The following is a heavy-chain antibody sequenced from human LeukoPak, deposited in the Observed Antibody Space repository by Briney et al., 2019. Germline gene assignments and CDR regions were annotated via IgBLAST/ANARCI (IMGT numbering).Heavy chain of an antibody. CDR3: ARGVPYYYDSSGYLYYFDY. CDR2: ISYDGSNK. Sequence: GGSLRLSCAASGFTFSSYGMHWVRQAPGKGLEWVAVISYDGSNKYYADSVKGRFTISRDNSKNTLYLQMNSLRAEDTAVYYCARGVPYYYDSSGYLYYFDYWGQGTLVTVSS. D-gene: IGHD3-22*01. J-gene: IGHJ4*02. CDR1: GFTFSSYG. V-gene: IGHV3-30*03.